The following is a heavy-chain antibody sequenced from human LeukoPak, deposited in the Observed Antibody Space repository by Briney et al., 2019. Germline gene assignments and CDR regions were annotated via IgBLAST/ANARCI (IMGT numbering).Heavy chain of an antibody. CDR2: ISSSSSYI. D-gene: IGHD4-17*01. CDR1: GFTFSSYS. CDR3: ARTVGYGDYHWFDP. V-gene: IGHV3-21*04. J-gene: IGHJ5*02. Sequence: GGSLRLSCAASGFTFSSYSMNWVRQAPGKGLEWVSFISSSSSYIYYADSVKGRFTISRDNSKNTLYLQMNSLRAEDTAVYYCARTVGYGDYHWFDPWGQGTLVTVSS.